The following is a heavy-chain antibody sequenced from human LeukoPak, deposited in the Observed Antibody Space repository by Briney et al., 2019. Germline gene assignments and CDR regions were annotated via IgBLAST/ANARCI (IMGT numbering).Heavy chain of an antibody. D-gene: IGHD3-22*01. Sequence: GGSLRLSCAASGFTFSTHSMDWVRQAPGKGLEWVSSITSSSTNYIYYADSVKGRFTISRDNAKNSLYLQMNSLRAEDTAVYYCARGVSDSSGYWDYWGQGTLVTVSS. V-gene: IGHV3-21*01. J-gene: IGHJ4*02. CDR3: ARGVSDSSGYWDY. CDR2: ITSSSTNYI. CDR1: GFTFSTHS.